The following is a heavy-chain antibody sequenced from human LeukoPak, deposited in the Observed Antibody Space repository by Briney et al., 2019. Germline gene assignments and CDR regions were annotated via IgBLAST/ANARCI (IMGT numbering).Heavy chain of an antibody. CDR1: GFAFSNQA. J-gene: IGHJ4*02. CDR2: ISDSGDIT. V-gene: IGHV3-23*01. Sequence: PGGSLRLSCAASGFAFSNQAMGWVRQASGKGLEWVSVISDSGDITYSADSVKGRFTISRDNSKNTLFLQMNSLRAEDTAVYYCAKDARRTSGWYCFDYWGQGTLVTVSS. CDR3: AKDARRTSGWYCFDY. D-gene: IGHD6-19*01.